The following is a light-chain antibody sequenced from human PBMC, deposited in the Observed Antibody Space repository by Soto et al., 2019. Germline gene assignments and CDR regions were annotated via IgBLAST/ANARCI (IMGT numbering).Light chain of an antibody. V-gene: IGLV2-14*01. Sequence: QSVLTQPASVSGSPGQSITISCTGTSSDVGGYNYVSWYQQHPGKAPKLMIYDVSNRPSGVSNRFSGSKSGNTASLTISGLQAEDEADYYCSSNTSSSPPCVFGTGTKVTV. J-gene: IGLJ1*01. CDR2: DVS. CDR1: SSDVGGYNY. CDR3: SSNTSSSPPCV.